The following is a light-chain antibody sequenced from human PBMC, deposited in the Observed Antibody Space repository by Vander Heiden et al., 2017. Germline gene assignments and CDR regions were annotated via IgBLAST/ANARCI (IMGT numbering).Light chain of an antibody. V-gene: IGLV1-51*01. CDR1: DSNTANTY. J-gene: IGLJ7*01. CDR2: DNN. CDR3: GTWDSSLSAGV. Sequence: QSVLTQPPSVSAAPGPKVTISCSGIDSNTANTYVSWYQQFPGTAPKPLIFDNNQRPAGIPDRFSGSKSGTSATLGITGRQTGDEADYYCGTWDSSLSAGVFGGGTQLTVL.